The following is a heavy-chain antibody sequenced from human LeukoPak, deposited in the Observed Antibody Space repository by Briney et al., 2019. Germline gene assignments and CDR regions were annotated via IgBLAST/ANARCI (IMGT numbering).Heavy chain of an antibody. CDR3: ARGGPVLLWFEKYYFDY. D-gene: IGHD3-10*01. CDR1: GFTFGGYG. CDR2: IAYDGSRA. Sequence: GGSLRLSCAGSGFTFGGYGMHWFRQTPGKGLEWVAVIAYDGSRAFYADSVKGRFAISRDNSKNTLYLQMNSLRAEDTAVYYCARGGPVLLWFEKYYFDYWGQGTLVTVSS. J-gene: IGHJ4*02. V-gene: IGHV3-30*02.